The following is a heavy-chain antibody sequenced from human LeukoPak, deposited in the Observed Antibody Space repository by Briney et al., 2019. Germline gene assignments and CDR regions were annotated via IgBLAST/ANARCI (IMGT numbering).Heavy chain of an antibody. J-gene: IGHJ4*02. CDR1: GFTFSSYW. D-gene: IGHD6-19*01. V-gene: IGHV3-7*03. Sequence: GGSLRLSCAASGFTFSSYWMSWVRQAPGKGLEWVANIKQDGSEKYYVDSVKGRFTVSRDNAKNSLYLQMNSLRAEDMAVYYCARVPYSSGWSPFDYWGQGTLVTVSS. CDR3: ARVPYSSGWSPFDY. CDR2: IKQDGSEK.